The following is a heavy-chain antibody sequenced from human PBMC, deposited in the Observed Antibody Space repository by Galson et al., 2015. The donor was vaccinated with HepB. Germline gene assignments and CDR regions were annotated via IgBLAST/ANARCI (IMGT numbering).Heavy chain of an antibody. CDR1: GYSFTSYW. Sequence: QSGAEVKKPGESLKISXKGSGYSFTSYWIGWVRQMPGKGLEWMGIIYPGDSDTRYSPSFQGQVTISADKSISTAYLQWSSLKASDTAMYYCASWGSSGWTNNYFDYWGQGTLVTVSS. D-gene: IGHD6-19*01. CDR2: IYPGDSDT. V-gene: IGHV5-51*03. CDR3: ASWGSSGWTNNYFDY. J-gene: IGHJ4*02.